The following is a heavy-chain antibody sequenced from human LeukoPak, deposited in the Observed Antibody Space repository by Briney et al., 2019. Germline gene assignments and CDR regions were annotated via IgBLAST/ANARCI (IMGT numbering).Heavy chain of an antibody. CDR3: ARDHDYDSGSYPLDY. CDR1: GGSISTSNYY. CDR2: NT. V-gene: IGHV3-69-1*01. D-gene: IGHD3-10*01. J-gene: IGHJ4*02. Sequence: ETLSLTCTVSGGSISTSNYYWGWVRQAPGRGLEWVSANTYYADSVKGRFTISRDNAKNSLYLQMNSLRAEDTALYHCARDHDYDSGSYPLDYWGQGTLVTVSS.